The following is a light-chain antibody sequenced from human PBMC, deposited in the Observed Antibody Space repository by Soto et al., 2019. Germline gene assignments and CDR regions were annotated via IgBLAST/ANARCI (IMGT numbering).Light chain of an antibody. CDR1: QSVSSSY. V-gene: IGKV3-20*01. Sequence: EIVLTQSPGTLSLSPGERATLSCRASQSVSSSYLAWYQQKPGQAPRLVIYGASNRATGIPDRFSGSGSGTDFTVTISTLEPEDFAVYYCQQYGSSPRTFGHGTKVEIK. CDR3: QQYGSSPRT. J-gene: IGKJ1*01. CDR2: GAS.